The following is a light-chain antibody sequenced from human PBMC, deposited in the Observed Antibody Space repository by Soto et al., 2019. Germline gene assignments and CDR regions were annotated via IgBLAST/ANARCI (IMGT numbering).Light chain of an antibody. J-gene: IGKJ2*01. CDR3: QQYGSSVSNT. CDR1: QTVSSNY. Sequence: VVAQSPGTLSLSPGERVTLSCRASQTVSSNYLAWYQQKPGQAPRLLIYGASSRATGIPDRFSGSGSGTDFTLTISRLEPEDCTVYYCQQYGSSVSNTIDQGNNLE. CDR2: GAS. V-gene: IGKV3-20*01.